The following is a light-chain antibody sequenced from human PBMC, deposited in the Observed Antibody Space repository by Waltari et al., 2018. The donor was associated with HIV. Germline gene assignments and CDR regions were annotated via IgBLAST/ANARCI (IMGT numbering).Light chain of an antibody. Sequence: SPGERATLSCRASQTISSNYLAWYQQKSGQAPRLLIYGASTRASGIPDRFSGSGSRADFTLTISRLEPEDFAVYYCQQYGTSAVTFGQGTRLEIK. J-gene: IGKJ5*01. CDR1: QTISSNY. CDR2: GAS. V-gene: IGKV3-20*01. CDR3: QQYGTSAVT.